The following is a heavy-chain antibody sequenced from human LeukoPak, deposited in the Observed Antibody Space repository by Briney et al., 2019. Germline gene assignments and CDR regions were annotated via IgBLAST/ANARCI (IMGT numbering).Heavy chain of an antibody. D-gene: IGHD2-8*01. V-gene: IGHV7-4-1*02. CDR3: ARVNVRAGVGGSHYYNGMNI. J-gene: IGHJ6*02. CDR1: GYTFTTYA. Sequence: ASVKVSCKASGYTFTTYAVNWVRQAPGQGLEWVGWIHTNTGNPTYAQAFTGRLDFSLDTSVSTAYLQISSLKAEDTAVYYCARVNVRAGVGGSHYYNGMNIWGQETTVTVS. CDR2: IHTNTGNP.